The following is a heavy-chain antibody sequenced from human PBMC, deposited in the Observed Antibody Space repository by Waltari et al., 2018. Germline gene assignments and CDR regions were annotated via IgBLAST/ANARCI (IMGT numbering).Heavy chain of an antibody. CDR2: IYHSGST. J-gene: IGHJ6*02. CDR1: GGSVSSSNW. V-gene: IGHV4-4*02. CDR3: ARDARSGYYGMDV. Sequence: QVQLQESGPGLVQPSGTLSITCAVSGGSVSSSNWCSWVRPPPGKGLEWIGEIYHSGSTNYNPSLKSRVTISVDKSKNQCSLKLSSVTAADTAVYYCARDARSGYYGMDVWGQGTTVTVSS.